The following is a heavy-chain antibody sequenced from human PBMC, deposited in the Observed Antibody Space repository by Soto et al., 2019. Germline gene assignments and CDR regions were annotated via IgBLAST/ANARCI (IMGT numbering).Heavy chain of an antibody. CDR2: ISAYNGNT. J-gene: IGHJ3*02. CDR3: ARDIAFDI. CDR1: GYTFTSYG. V-gene: IGHV1-18*01. Sequence: ASVKVSCKASGYTFTSYGISWVRQAPGQGLEWMGWISAYNGNTNYAQKLQGRVTITRDTSASTAYMELSSLRSEDTAVYYCARDIAFDIWGQGTMVTVS.